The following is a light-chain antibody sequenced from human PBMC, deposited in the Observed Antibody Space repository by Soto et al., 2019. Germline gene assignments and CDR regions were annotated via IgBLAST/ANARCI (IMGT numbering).Light chain of an antibody. V-gene: IGKV3-20*01. CDR3: QQYGTSPRVT. CDR2: GAS. CDR1: QTVATSY. Sequence: EIVLTQSPGTLSLSPGESATLSCRASQTVATSYLAWYQKRPGQAPRLLVYGASTRATGIPDRFSASGSGTDFTLTISGLEPEDSAVYYCQQYGTSPRVTFGPGTKVDIK. J-gene: IGKJ3*01.